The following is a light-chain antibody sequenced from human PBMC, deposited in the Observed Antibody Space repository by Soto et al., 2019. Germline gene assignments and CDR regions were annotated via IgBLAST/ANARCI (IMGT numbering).Light chain of an antibody. J-gene: IGKJ5*01. V-gene: IGKV1-8*01. Sequence: AILMTQSPSSLSASTGDRVTITCRASQGISSYLAWYQQKPGKAPKLLIYAASTLQSGVPSGFSGSGSGTDFTLTISCLQSEDFATYYCQQYYSYLITFGQGTRLEIK. CDR2: AAS. CDR3: QQYYSYLIT. CDR1: QGISSY.